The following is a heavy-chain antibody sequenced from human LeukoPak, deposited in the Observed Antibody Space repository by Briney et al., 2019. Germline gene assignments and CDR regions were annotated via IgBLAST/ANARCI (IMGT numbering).Heavy chain of an antibody. V-gene: IGHV4-34*01. Sequence: SETLSLTCAVYGGSFSGYYWSWIRQPPGKGLEWIGEIDHSGSTNYNPSLKSRVTISVDTSKNQFSLKLSSVTAADTAVYYCARRGRGVYGDYVSVEVVVITPPSGYYFDYWGQGTLVTVSS. J-gene: IGHJ4*02. CDR1: GGSFSGYY. CDR3: ARRGRGVYGDYVSVEVVVITPPSGYYFDY. CDR2: IDHSGST. D-gene: IGHD3-22*01.